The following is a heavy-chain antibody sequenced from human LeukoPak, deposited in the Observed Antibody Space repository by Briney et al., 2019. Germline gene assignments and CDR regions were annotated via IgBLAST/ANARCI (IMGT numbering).Heavy chain of an antibody. Sequence: SETLSLTCTVSGASIRSYFWNWIRQSPRKGLEWIGYISNIGTTSYNPSLQSRVTISRDTSKNQFSLKLSSVTAADTAVYYCTRDRSALDTWGQGTMVTVSS. CDR1: GASIRSYF. J-gene: IGHJ3*02. CDR2: ISNIGTT. V-gene: IGHV4-59*01. CDR3: TRDRSALDT.